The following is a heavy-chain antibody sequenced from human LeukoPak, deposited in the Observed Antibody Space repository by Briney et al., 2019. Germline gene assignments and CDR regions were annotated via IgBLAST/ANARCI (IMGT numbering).Heavy chain of an antibody. CDR2: MNPNSGNT. CDR1: GYTFTSYD. D-gene: IGHD1-1*01. J-gene: IGHJ6*03. Sequence: ASVKVSCKASGYTFTSYDINWVRQATGQGLEWMGWMNPNSGNTGYAQKFQGRVTMTRNTSISTAYMELSSLRSEDTAVYYCARGVGTTLYYYYYYYMDAWGKGTTVTVSS. CDR3: ARGVGTTLYYYYYYYMDA. V-gene: IGHV1-8*01.